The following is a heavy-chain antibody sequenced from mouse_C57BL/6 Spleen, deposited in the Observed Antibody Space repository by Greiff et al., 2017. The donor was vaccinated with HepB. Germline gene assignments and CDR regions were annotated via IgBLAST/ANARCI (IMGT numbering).Heavy chain of an antibody. CDR1: GYSFTDYN. Sequence: VQLKESGPELVKPGASVKISCKASGYSFTDYNMNWVKQSNGKSLEWIGVINPNYGTTSYNQKFKGKSTLTVDQSSSTAYMQLNSLTSEDYAVYCCARCYYGREYYFDDWGQGTTLTVSS. J-gene: IGHJ2*01. CDR2: INPNYGTT. CDR3: ARCYYGREYYFDD. V-gene: IGHV1-39*01. D-gene: IGHD1-1*01.